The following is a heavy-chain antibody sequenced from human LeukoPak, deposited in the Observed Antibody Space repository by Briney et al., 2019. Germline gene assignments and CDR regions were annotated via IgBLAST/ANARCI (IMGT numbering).Heavy chain of an antibody. CDR2: IYYSGST. Sequence: SQTLSLTCTVSGGSISSGGYYWSWIRQHPGKGLEWIGYIYYSGSTYYNSSLKSRVTISVDTSKNQFSLKLSSVTAADTAVYYCARVAIPGPKGDYGMDVWGQGTTVTVSS. D-gene: IGHD2-2*02. CDR1: GGSISSGGYY. J-gene: IGHJ6*02. CDR3: ARVAIPGPKGDYGMDV. V-gene: IGHV4-31*03.